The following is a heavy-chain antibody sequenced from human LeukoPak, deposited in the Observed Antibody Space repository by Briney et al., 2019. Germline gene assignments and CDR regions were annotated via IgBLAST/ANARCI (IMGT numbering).Heavy chain of an antibody. CDR1: GGTFSSYA. J-gene: IGHJ6*02. CDR2: IIPILGIA. CDR3: ARGTGRYYYGMDV. D-gene: IGHD2-8*02. Sequence: ASVKVSCKASGGTFSSYAISWVRQAPGQGLGWMGRIIPILGIANYAQKFQGRVTITADKSTSTAYMELSSLRSEDTAVYYCARGTGRYYYGMDVWGQGTTVTVSS. V-gene: IGHV1-69*04.